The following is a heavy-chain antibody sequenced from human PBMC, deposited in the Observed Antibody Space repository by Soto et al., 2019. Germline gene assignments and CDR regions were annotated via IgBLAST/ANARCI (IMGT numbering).Heavy chain of an antibody. J-gene: IGHJ6*02. CDR2: ISGSGGST. CDR1: GFTFSSYA. V-gene: IGHV3-23*01. CDR3: AKARLDSSGWNDPYYSVMDV. Sequence: GSLRLSCAASGFTFSSYAMSWVRQAPGKGLEWVSAISGSGGSTYYADSVKGRFTISRDNSKNTLYLQMNSLRAEDTAVYYCAKARLDSSGWNDPYYSVMDVWGQGTTVPVSS. D-gene: IGHD6-19*01.